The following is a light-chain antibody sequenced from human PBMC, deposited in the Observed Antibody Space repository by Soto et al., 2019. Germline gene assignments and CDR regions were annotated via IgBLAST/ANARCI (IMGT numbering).Light chain of an antibody. CDR3: QQYKTYPYT. CDR1: QTISSW. J-gene: IGKJ2*01. Sequence: DIQMTQSPSTLSTSVGDRVTITCRASQTISSWLAWYQQKPWKAPNLLIYDVSSLKSGVPSRFSGSGSGTEFTLTISSLQPDDFATYYCQQYKTYPYTFGQGTKLEIK. V-gene: IGKV1-5*01. CDR2: DVS.